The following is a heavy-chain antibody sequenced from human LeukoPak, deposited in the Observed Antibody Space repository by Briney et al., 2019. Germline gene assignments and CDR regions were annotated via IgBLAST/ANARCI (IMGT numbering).Heavy chain of an antibody. Sequence: PGGSLRLSCAASGFTFSSHWMHWVRQAPGKGLVWVSHINSDGTSTTYADSVKGRFTISRDNAKNTLYLQMDSLRVEDTAVYYCSRAFSGSRYNWFDPWGQGTLVTVSS. CDR2: INSDGTST. D-gene: IGHD1-26*01. J-gene: IGHJ5*02. CDR1: GFTFSSHW. V-gene: IGHV3-74*01. CDR3: SRAFSGSRYNWFDP.